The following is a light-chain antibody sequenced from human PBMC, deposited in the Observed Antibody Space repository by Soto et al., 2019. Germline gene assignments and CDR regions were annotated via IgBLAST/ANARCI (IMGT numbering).Light chain of an antibody. Sequence: DVQMTQSPSSLSAFVGDRVTITCRASQGIAPYLACFQQKPGKVPKLLIYVTSTLQSGVPSRFSGSGSGTDFTLTINSLQPEDVGTYYCQKYNSAPLTFGGGTKVEIK. J-gene: IGKJ4*01. V-gene: IGKV1-27*01. CDR3: QKYNSAPLT. CDR2: VTS. CDR1: QGIAPY.